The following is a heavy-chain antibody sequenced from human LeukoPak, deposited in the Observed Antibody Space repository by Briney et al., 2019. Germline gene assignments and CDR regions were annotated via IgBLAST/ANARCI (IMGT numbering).Heavy chain of an antibody. CDR3: TKGQRANSGYYYFDS. D-gene: IGHD3-3*01. V-gene: IGHV3-23*01. CDR2: ISGSGAST. J-gene: IGHJ4*02. Sequence: QPGGSLRLSCAASGFTFSSYAMRWVRQVPGKGLEWVSAISGSGASTYYADSVKGRFTISIDNSMDTLYLQMNSLRAEDTAIYYCTKGQRANSGYYYFDSWGQGTLVTVSS. CDR1: GFTFSSYA.